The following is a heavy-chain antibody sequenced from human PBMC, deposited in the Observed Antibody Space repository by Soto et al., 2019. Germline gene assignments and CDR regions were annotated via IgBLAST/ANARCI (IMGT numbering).Heavy chain of an antibody. CDR3: TTYTYGSSTD. CDR2: IKRKTDGGAT. Sequence: EVQLVESGGGLVKPGGSLRLSCAASGFSIRNGWMTWVRQAPGKGREWVGRIKRKTDGGATEYAAPVKGRFTISRDDSNTTLYLQMNSLKTENAAVYYCTTYTYGSSTDCGQGTLVTASS. V-gene: IGHV3-15*01. D-gene: IGHD1-26*01. J-gene: IGHJ4*02. CDR1: GFSIRNGW.